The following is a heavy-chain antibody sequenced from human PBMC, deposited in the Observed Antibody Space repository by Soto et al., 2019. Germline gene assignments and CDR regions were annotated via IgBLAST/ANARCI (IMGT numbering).Heavy chain of an antibody. CDR1: GYTLTSYA. CDR3: ATIRLDWSYYYYGMDF. V-gene: IGHV1-3*01. J-gene: IGHJ6*02. CDR2: INAGNGNT. Sequence: ASVKVSCKASGYTLTSYAMHWVRQAPEQRLEWMGWINAGNGNTKYSQKFQGRVTITRDTSASTAYMELSSLRSEDTVVYYCATIRLDWSYYYYGMDFWAQGTTVTVSS. D-gene: IGHD3-9*01.